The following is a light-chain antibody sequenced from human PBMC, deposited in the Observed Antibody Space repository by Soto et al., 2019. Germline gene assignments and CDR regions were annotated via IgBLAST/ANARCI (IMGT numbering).Light chain of an antibody. CDR3: QQYGSSSIT. V-gene: IGKV3-20*01. CDR1: QSVSSSY. Sequence: EIVLTQSPGTLSLSPGERATLSCRASQSVSSSYLAWYQKTAGPAPMLLIYGSSSRATVIPDRFSGSGSGTYFTLTISRLEHEDFAVYYWQQYGSSSITFGQGTRLEIK. CDR2: GSS. J-gene: IGKJ5*01.